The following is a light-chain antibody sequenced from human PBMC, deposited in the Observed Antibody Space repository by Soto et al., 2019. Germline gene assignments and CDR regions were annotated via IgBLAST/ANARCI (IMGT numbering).Light chain of an antibody. CDR3: QQSYSTPRT. CDR1: QSISSY. V-gene: IGKV1-39*01. Sequence: DIQMTQSPSSLSASVGERVTITCRASQSISSYLNWYQQKPGKGPNLLIYAASSLQSGVPSRFSGSGSGTDFTLIISSLQPEDFATYYCQQSYSTPRTFGQGTKVEVK. CDR2: AAS. J-gene: IGKJ1*01.